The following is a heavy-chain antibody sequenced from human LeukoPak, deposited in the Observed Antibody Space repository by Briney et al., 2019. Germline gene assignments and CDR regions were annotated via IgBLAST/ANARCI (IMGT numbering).Heavy chain of an antibody. Sequence: ASVKVSCKASGYTFTSYYMHWVRQAPGQGLEWMGIINPSGGSTSYAQKFQGGVTMTRDTSTSTVYMELGSLRSEDTAVYYCARGDGVVYYFDYWGQGTLVTVSS. D-gene: IGHD3-3*01. CDR2: INPSGGST. J-gene: IGHJ4*02. CDR1: GYTFTSYY. CDR3: ARGDGVVYYFDY. V-gene: IGHV1-46*01.